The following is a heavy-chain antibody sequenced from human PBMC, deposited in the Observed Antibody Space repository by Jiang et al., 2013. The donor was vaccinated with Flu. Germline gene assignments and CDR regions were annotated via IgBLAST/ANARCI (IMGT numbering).Heavy chain of an antibody. CDR1: GYTFTAFY. CDR3: ARFVTRNYYFDF. V-gene: IGHV1-2*02. J-gene: IGHJ4*02. Sequence: GAEVKKPGASVKVSCKTSGYTFTAFYVHWVRQASGQGLEWMGWINPNRGDTKYEEKFRGRVTMTRDTSTNTAHMELRGLRFDDTAIYYCARFVTRNYYFDFWGLGTLVTVSS. D-gene: IGHD3-16*02. CDR2: INPNRGDT.